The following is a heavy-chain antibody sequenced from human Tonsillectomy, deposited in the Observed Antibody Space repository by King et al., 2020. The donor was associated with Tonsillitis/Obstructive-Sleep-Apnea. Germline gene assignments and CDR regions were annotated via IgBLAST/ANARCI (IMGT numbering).Heavy chain of an antibody. D-gene: IGHD3-16*01. V-gene: IGHV3-48*03. CDR2: ISSRGSTI. Sequence: EVQLVESGGGLVQPGGSLRLSCAASGFTFSSYEMNWVRQAPGKGLEWVSYISSRGSTIYYADSVKGRFTISRDNAKNSLYLQMNTLRAEDTAVYYCAGDWGHFDYWGQGTLVTVSS. CDR3: AGDWGHFDY. J-gene: IGHJ4*02. CDR1: GFTFSSYE.